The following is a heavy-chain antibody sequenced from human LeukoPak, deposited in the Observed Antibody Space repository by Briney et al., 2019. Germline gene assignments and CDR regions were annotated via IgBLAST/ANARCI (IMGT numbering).Heavy chain of an antibody. CDR2: ISAYNGNT. CDR1: GYTFTSYG. D-gene: IGHD1-26*01. CDR3: ARDRVVGATKSYYYYMDV. Sequence: ASVKVSCKASGYTFTSYGISWVRQAPGQGLEWMGWISAYNGNTNYAQKLQGRVTMTTDTSTSTAYMELRSLRSDDTAAYYCARDRVVGATKSYYYYMDVWGKGTTVTVSS. J-gene: IGHJ6*03. V-gene: IGHV1-18*01.